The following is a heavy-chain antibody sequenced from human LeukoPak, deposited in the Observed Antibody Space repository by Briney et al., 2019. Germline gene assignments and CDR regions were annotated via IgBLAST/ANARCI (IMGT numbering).Heavy chain of an antibody. CDR3: ARNPMVRGARYNWFDP. D-gene: IGHD3-10*01. CDR2: INTNTGNP. J-gene: IGHJ5*02. Sequence: ASVKVSCKASGYTFTSYAMNWVRQAPGQGLEWMGWINTNTGNPTYAQGFTGRFVFSLDTFVSTAYLQISSLKAEDTAVYYCARNPMVRGARYNWFDPWGQGTLVTVSS. V-gene: IGHV7-4-1*02. CDR1: GYTFTSYA.